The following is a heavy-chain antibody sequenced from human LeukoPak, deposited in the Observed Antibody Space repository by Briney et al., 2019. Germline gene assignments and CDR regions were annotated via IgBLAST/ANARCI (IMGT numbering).Heavy chain of an antibody. Sequence: SETLSLTCAVSGGAFSRYFWTWIRQAPGKGLEWLGEIKHRGSTNDNPSLKSRATISVDTSKNHFSLKMTSVSGADTAVYYCARAVAAAAVNWGQGTLVTVSS. CDR2: IKHRGST. CDR1: GGAFSRYF. V-gene: IGHV4-34*04. CDR3: ARAVAAAAVN. J-gene: IGHJ4*02. D-gene: IGHD6-13*01.